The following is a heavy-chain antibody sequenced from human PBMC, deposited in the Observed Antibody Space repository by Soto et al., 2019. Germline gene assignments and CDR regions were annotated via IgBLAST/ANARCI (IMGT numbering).Heavy chain of an antibody. CDR3: ARGRYGAY. CDR2: ISAHNGNT. CDR1: GYAFTTYG. D-gene: IGHD3-10*01. Sequence: QVHLGQSGAEVKKPGASVKVSCQGSGYAFTTYGITWVRQAPGQGLEWMGWISAHNGNTNYAQKLQGRVTVTRDTSTSPAYMELRSLRYDDTAVYYCARGRYGAYWGQGALVTVSS. V-gene: IGHV1-18*01. J-gene: IGHJ4*02.